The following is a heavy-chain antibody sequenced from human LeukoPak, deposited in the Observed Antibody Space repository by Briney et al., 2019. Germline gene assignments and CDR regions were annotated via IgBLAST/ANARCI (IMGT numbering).Heavy chain of an antibody. J-gene: IGHJ6*03. V-gene: IGHV1-18*01. CDR2: ISAYNGNT. Sequence: ASVKVSCKASGYTFTSYGISWVRQAPGQGLEWMGWISAYNGNTNYAQKLQGRVTMTTDTSTSTAYMELRSLRSDDTAVYYCAVVPAAPWGHYYYYYMDVWGKGTTVTVSS. D-gene: IGHD2-2*01. CDR3: AVVPAAPWGHYYYYYMDV. CDR1: GYTFTSYG.